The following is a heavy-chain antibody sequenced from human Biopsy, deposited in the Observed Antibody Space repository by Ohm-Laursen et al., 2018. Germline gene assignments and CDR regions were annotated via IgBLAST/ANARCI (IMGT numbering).Heavy chain of an antibody. CDR3: AHTLFGKVPWTHFDY. J-gene: IGHJ4*02. V-gene: IGHV2-5*01. CDR1: GFSLSTSGEG. D-gene: IGHD3-3*01. CDR2: IFWNEDK. Sequence: TQTLTLTCTFSGFSLSTSGEGVGWIRQPPGKALEWLGLIFWNEDKRYSPSLRGRLTITKDTSKNQAVLIMTNLDPVDTGTYYCAHTLFGKVPWTHFDYWGQGALVTVSS.